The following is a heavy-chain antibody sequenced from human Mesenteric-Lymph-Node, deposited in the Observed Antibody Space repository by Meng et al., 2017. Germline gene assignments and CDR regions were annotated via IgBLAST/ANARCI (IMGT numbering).Heavy chain of an antibody. D-gene: IGHD6-19*01. J-gene: IGHJ6*02. CDR1: GFTFDDYA. Sequence: GGSLRLSCAASGFTFDDYAMHWVRQAPGKGLEWVSGISWNSGSIGYADSVKGRFTISRDNAKNSLYLQMNSLRAEDTALYYCAKDYAVAGTGRGMDVWGQGTTVTVSS. CDR3: AKDYAVAGTGRGMDV. V-gene: IGHV3-9*01. CDR2: ISWNSGSI.